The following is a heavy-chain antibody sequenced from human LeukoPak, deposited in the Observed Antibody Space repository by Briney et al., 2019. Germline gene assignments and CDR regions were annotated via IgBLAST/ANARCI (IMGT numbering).Heavy chain of an antibody. CDR3: ARQQVAYYYYYGMDV. J-gene: IGHJ6*04. CDR2: IYPGDPDT. CDR1: GYSFTTYW. V-gene: IGHV5-51*01. D-gene: IGHD2-15*01. Sequence: GESLKISFKGSGYSFTTYWIAWVRQMPGKGLEWMGIIYPGDPDTRYSPSFQGQVTISADKSISTAFLQWSSLKASDTAMYYCARQQVAYYYYYGMDVWGKGTTVTVSS.